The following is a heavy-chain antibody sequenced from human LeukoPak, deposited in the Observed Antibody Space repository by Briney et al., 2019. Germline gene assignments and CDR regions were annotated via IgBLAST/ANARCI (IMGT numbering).Heavy chain of an antibody. D-gene: IGHD3-22*01. J-gene: IGHJ4*02. CDR1: AGSISSGSYY. CDR2: IYTSGST. V-gene: IGHV4-61*02. CDR3: ARGFGYSKLYFDY. Sequence: PSQTLSLTCTVSAGSISSGSYYWSWIRQPAGKGLEWIGRIYTSGSTNYNPSLKSRVTISVDTSKNQFSLKLSSVTAADTAVYYCARGFGYSKLYFDYWGQGTLVTVSS.